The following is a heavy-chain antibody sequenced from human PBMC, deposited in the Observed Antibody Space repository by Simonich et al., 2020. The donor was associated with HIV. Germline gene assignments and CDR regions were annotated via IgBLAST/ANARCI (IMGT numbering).Heavy chain of an antibody. Sequence: EVQLVESGGGLVKPGGSLRLSCAASGFTFSSYSMNWVRQAPGKWLEWVSSISSSSSYIYYADSVKGRFTISTDNAKNSLYLQMNSLRAEDTAVYYCARDGRKGSSTSCSDYWGQGTLVTVSS. J-gene: IGHJ4*02. CDR1: GFTFSSYS. CDR3: ARDGRKGSSTSCSDY. V-gene: IGHV3-21*01. D-gene: IGHD2-2*01. CDR2: ISSSSSYI.